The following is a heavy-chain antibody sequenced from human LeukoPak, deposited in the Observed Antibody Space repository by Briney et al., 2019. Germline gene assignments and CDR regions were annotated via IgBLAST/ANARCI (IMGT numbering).Heavy chain of an antibody. J-gene: IGHJ4*02. CDR1: RFTFSSYW. CDR3: ARGYSSGWYYPFGY. V-gene: IGHV3-7*03. CDR2: IKLDGSEK. D-gene: IGHD6-19*01. Sequence: GGSLRLSCAASRFTFSSYWMSWVRQAPGKGLEWVANIKLDGSEKSYVDSVKGRFTISRDNAKNSLYLQMNSLRVEDTAVYYCARGYSSGWYYPFGYWGQGTLVTVSS.